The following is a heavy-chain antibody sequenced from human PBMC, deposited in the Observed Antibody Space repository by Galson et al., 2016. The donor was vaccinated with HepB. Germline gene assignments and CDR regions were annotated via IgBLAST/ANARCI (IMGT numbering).Heavy chain of an antibody. CDR3: ARGRWLDP. Sequence: SLRLSCAASGFTFSIYWMSWGRQAPGKGLEWVANIKQDGSEKHYVDSVKGRFTISRDNAKNSLYPQMNSLRAEDTAIYYCARGRWLDPWGQGTLVTVSS. J-gene: IGHJ5*02. V-gene: IGHV3-7*01. CDR2: IKQDGSEK. CDR1: GFTFSIYW.